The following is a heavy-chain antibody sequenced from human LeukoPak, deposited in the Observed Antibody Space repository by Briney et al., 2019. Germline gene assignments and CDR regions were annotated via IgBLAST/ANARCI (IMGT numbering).Heavy chain of an antibody. CDR1: GFTFSSYS. V-gene: IGHV3-21*01. D-gene: IGHD3-10*01. J-gene: IGHJ5*02. CDR2: ISSSSSYI. Sequence: PGGSLRLSCAASGFTFSSYSMNWVGQAPGKGLEWVSSISSSSSYIYYADSVKGRFTISRDNAKNSLYLQMNSLRAEDTAVYYCARDQGWFGENWFDPWGQGTLVTVSS. CDR3: ARDQGWFGENWFDP.